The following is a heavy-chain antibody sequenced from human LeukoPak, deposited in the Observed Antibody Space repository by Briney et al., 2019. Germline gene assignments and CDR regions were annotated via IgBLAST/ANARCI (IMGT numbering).Heavy chain of an antibody. D-gene: IGHD3-10*01. Sequence: ASVKVSCKASGYTFTSYDINWARQATGQGLEWMGWINPNSGGTNYAQKFQGRVTMTRDTSISTAYMELSRLRSDDTAVYYCAKDTRMVWFGELLAYNWFDPWGQGTLVTVSS. J-gene: IGHJ5*02. V-gene: IGHV1-2*02. CDR1: GYTFTSYD. CDR3: AKDTRMVWFGELLAYNWFDP. CDR2: INPNSGGT.